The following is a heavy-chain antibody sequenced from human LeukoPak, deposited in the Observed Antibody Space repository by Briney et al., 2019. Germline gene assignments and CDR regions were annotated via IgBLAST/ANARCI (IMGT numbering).Heavy chain of an antibody. V-gene: IGHV3-21*01. CDR1: GFTFSSYS. Sequence: GGPLRLSCAASGFTFSSYSMNWVRQAPGKGLEWVSSISSSSSYIYYADSVKGRLTISRDNAKNSLYLQMNSLRAEDTAVYYCAREGYYYDSSGYSPLGYWGQGTLVTVSS. CDR2: ISSSSSYI. J-gene: IGHJ4*02. D-gene: IGHD3-22*01. CDR3: AREGYYYDSSGYSPLGY.